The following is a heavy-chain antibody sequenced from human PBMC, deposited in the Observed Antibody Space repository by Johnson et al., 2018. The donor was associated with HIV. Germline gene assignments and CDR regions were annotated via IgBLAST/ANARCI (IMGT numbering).Heavy chain of an antibody. J-gene: IGHJ3*02. Sequence: QMQLVESGGGVVQPGRSLRLSCVASGFTFSDYGMHWVRQAPGKGLEWVAVVWSDGRNNYSADSVRGRFTISRDNSKNTLYLQMNSLRAEDTAMYYCAKSGPRGGNPDDAFDIWGQGTLVTVSS. CDR3: AKSGPRGGNPDDAFDI. CDR1: GFTFSDYG. V-gene: IGHV3-33*06. D-gene: IGHD4-23*01. CDR2: VWSDGRNN.